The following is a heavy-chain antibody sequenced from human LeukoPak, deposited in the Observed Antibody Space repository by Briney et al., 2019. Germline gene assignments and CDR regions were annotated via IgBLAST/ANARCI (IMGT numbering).Heavy chain of an antibody. V-gene: IGHV3-11*01. Sequence: GGSLRLSCAASGFTFSDYYLSWIRQAPGKGLEWVSYISSSGSTIYYADSVKGRFTISRDNAKNSLYLQMNSLRAKDTAVYYCAGGTSEVAGFDYWGQGTLVTVSS. CDR3: AGGTSEVAGFDY. CDR2: ISSSGSTI. J-gene: IGHJ4*02. D-gene: IGHD6-19*01. CDR1: GFTFSDYY.